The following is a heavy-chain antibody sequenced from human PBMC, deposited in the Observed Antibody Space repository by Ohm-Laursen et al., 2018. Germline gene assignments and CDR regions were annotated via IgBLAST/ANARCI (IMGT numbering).Heavy chain of an antibody. Sequence: SDTLSLTCTVSGDSISSGHYWGWIRQPPGKGLEWIGSINQSGRTYYNPSLTSRVTISVDTSKNQFSLKLNSVTAADTAVYYCARHFSYVSGTHPLDSWGQGTLVTVSS. V-gene: IGHV4-38-2*02. CDR3: ARHFSYVSGTHPLDS. CDR2: INQSGRT. J-gene: IGHJ4*02. D-gene: IGHD3-10*01. CDR1: GDSISSGHY.